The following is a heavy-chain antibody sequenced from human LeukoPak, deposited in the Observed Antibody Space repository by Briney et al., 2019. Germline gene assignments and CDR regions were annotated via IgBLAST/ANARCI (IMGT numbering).Heavy chain of an antibody. CDR1: GYTFTSYG. V-gene: IGHV1-18*01. D-gene: IGHD6-13*01. CDR3: ARHKRPIAAAGFDY. J-gene: IGHJ4*02. Sequence: GASVKVSCKASGYTFTSYGISWVRQAPGQGLEWMGWISAYNGNTNYAQKLQGRVTMTTDTSTSTAYMELRSLRSDDTAVYYCARHKRPIAAAGFDYWGQGTLVTVSS. CDR2: ISAYNGNT.